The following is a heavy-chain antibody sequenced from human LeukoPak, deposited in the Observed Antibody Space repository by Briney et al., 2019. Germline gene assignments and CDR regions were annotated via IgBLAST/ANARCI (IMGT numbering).Heavy chain of an antibody. Sequence: QPGGSLRLSCAASGFIFSNYPMSWVHQAPGKGLEWVSTFGDSTFYADSVKGRFIISRDNSKNTLYLQMNSLRAEDTAVYYCATYCTSTSCHPPSFGYWGQGTLVTVSS. J-gene: IGHJ4*02. D-gene: IGHD2-2*01. V-gene: IGHV3-23*01. CDR3: ATYCTSTSCHPPSFGY. CDR2: FGDST. CDR1: GFIFSNYP.